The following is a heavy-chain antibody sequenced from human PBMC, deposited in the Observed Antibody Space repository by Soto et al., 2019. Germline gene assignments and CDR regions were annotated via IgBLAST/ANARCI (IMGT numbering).Heavy chain of an antibody. CDR2: ISGSAGST. J-gene: IGHJ6*02. D-gene: IGHD7-27*01. V-gene: IGHV3-23*01. Sequence: HPGGSLRLSCAASGFTFSSYAMSWVRQAPGKGLEWVSAISGSAGSTYYAGSVKGRFTISRDNSKNTLYLQMNSLRVEDTAVYYCAKGLTGAPYYAMDVWGQGTTVTVSS. CDR3: AKGLTGAPYYAMDV. CDR1: GFTFSSYA.